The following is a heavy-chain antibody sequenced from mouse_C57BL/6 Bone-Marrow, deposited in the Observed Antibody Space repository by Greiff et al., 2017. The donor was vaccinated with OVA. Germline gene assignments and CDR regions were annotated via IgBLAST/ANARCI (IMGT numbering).Heavy chain of an antibody. J-gene: IGHJ2*01. CDR3: ARGITTGYFDY. Sequence: EVQLVESGGGLVQPGGSLKLSCAASGFTFSDYYMYWVRQTPEKRLEWVAYISNGGGSTYYPDTVKGRFTISRDNAKNTLYLQMSRLKSEDTAMYYCARGITTGYFDYWGQGTTLTVSS. D-gene: IGHD2-4*01. V-gene: IGHV5-12*01. CDR2: ISNGGGST. CDR1: GFTFSDYY.